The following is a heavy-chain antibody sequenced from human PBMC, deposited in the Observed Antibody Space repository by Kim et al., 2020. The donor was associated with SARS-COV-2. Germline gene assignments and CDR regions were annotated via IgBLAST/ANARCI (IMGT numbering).Heavy chain of an antibody. J-gene: IGHJ4*02. CDR1: GFTFSGYW. CDR2: NKPDGSIT. Sequence: GGSLRLSCAASGFTFSGYWMHWVRQAPGKGLVWVSHNKPDGSITTYADSAKGRFTISRDNAKNTLSLQMNFLRVEDTAISYCVRERGCRHAYWGQGTLVT. D-gene: IGHD2-8*01. V-gene: IGHV3-74*01. CDR3: VRERGCRHAY.